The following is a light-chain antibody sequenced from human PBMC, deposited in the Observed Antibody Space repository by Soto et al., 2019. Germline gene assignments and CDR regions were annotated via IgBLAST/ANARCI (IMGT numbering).Light chain of an antibody. CDR1: QSVLYSSDNKNY. Sequence: DIAMTQSPDSLAVSLGERATINCKSSQSVLYSSDNKNYLAWYQQKPGQPPKLLIYWASTRESGVPDRFSGSGSGTDFTLTICGLQAEDVAVYYCQQYYSTPFTFGPGTKVDIK. J-gene: IGKJ3*01. CDR3: QQYYSTPFT. V-gene: IGKV4-1*01. CDR2: WAS.